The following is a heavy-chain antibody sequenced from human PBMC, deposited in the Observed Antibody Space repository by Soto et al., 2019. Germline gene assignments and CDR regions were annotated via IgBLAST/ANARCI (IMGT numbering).Heavy chain of an antibody. D-gene: IGHD5-18*01. CDR1: GGSLKSGGYY. CDR2: IYYTGRT. Sequence: PSETLSLTCTVSGGSLKSGGYYWSWIRQHPGRGLEWIGYIYYTGRTYYNPSLESRVTFSVDTSKNQFSLKLSSVTAADTAVYYCARSRGIKLWLLFDYWGQGTLVTVSS. CDR3: ARSRGIKLWLLFDY. J-gene: IGHJ4*02. V-gene: IGHV4-31*02.